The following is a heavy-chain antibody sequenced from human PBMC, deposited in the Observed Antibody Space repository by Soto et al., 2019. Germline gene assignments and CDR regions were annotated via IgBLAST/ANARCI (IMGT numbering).Heavy chain of an antibody. Sequence: QVQLVQSGAEVKKPGSSVKVSCKASGGTFSSYAISWVRQAPGQGLEWMGGIIPIFGTANYAQKFQGRVRITADESTSTAYMELSSLRSEDTAVYYCARRISSGWERYYYYGMDVWGQGTTVTVSS. CDR1: GGTFSSYA. V-gene: IGHV1-69*12. D-gene: IGHD6-19*01. J-gene: IGHJ6*02. CDR2: IIPIFGTA. CDR3: ARRISSGWERYYYYGMDV.